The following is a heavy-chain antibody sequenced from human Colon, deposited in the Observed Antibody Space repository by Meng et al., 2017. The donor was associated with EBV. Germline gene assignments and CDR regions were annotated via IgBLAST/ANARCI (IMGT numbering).Heavy chain of an antibody. V-gene: IGHV4-39*02. CDR2: IYYSGRT. D-gene: IGHD1-14*01. CDR1: GDSVSNKNKY. J-gene: IGHJ4*02. CDR3: VRLAGLPGYYFDV. Sequence: QLQLQESGPGLVKSSEXLSLTCRVSGDSVSNKNKYWGWIRQPPGKGLEWIGNIYYSGRTNYNPSLTSRITLSVDTSNNDFSLKMTSVTAADTALYYCVRLAGLPGYYFDVWGQGALVTVSS.